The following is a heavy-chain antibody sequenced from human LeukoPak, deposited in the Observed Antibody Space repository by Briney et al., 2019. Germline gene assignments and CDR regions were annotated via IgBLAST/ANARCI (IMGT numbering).Heavy chain of an antibody. J-gene: IGHJ5*02. V-gene: IGHV1-8*01. D-gene: IGHD4-17*01. CDR2: MNPNSGNT. CDR3: ARGRPNYGEKHNWFDP. CDR1: GYTFTSYD. Sequence: GASVKVSCKASGYTFTSYDINWVRQATGQGLEWMGWMNPNSGNTGYAQKFQGRVTMTRNTSISTAYMELSSVTAADTAVYYCARGRPNYGEKHNWFDPWGQGTLVTVSS.